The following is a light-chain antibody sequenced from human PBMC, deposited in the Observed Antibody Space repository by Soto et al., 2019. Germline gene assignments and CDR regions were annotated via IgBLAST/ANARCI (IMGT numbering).Light chain of an antibody. Sequence: EIVFPQSPGTLHLSPGERATLSCRASQSVSGSYLAWYQQKPGQAPRLLIYGASSRATGIPDRFSGSGSGTDFTLTIRRLEPEDFAVYYCQQYGSSPWPFGQGTKVDIK. CDR2: GAS. CDR3: QQYGSSPWP. J-gene: IGKJ1*01. CDR1: QSVSGSY. V-gene: IGKV3-20*01.